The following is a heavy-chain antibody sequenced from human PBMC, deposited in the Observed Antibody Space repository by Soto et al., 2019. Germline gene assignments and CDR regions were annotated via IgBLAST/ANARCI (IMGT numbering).Heavy chain of an antibody. V-gene: IGHV4-61*01. Sequence: TAETLSITCSVSVCSVSDKTDYWSWIRQPPGNRLEWIVYVYYSGTTNYNPSLKSRVTISVDLSKNRFSLRLSSVTTADTALYYCARTTAVPNTLRSRYFFDYWGQGTLVTVS. CDR2: VYYSGTT. CDR3: ARTTAVPNTLRSRYFFDY. CDR1: VCSVSDKTDY. J-gene: IGHJ4*02. D-gene: IGHD4-17*01.